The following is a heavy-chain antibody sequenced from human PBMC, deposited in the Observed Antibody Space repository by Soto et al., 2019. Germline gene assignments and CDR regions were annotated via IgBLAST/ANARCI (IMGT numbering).Heavy chain of an antibody. V-gene: IGHV3-48*03. D-gene: IGHD4-17*01. J-gene: IGHJ6*02. CDR3: ARDGSTETTNFHYAMDV. Sequence: EVPLVESGGGLVQPGGSLRLSCAASGFTLRPYHMDWVRQAPGKGLEWVSYINAGSSTIHYADSVRGRFTISRDNAKNSLYLQMDSLRAEDTAVYYCARDGSTETTNFHYAMDVWGQGTTVTVSS. CDR1: GFTLRPYH. CDR2: INAGSSTI.